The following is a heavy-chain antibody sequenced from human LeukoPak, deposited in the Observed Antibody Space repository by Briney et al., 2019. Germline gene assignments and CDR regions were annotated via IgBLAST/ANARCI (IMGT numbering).Heavy chain of an antibody. CDR1: GYTFTGYY. CDR2: INPNSGGT. V-gene: IGHV1-2*02. D-gene: IGHD3-22*01. J-gene: IGHJ4*02. CDR3: VTDSSGYNYLDY. Sequence: GASVKVSCKASGYTFTGYYMHWVRQAPGQGLEWMGWINPNSGGTNYAQKFQGRVTMTRDTSISKAYMELSRLRSDDTAVYCCVTDSSGYNYLDYWGQGTLVTVSS.